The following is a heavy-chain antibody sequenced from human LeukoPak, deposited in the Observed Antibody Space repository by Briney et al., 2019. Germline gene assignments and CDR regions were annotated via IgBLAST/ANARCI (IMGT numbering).Heavy chain of an antibody. Sequence: GESLKISCMGSGYSFTSYWIGWVRQMPGKGLEWMGIIYPGDSDTRYSPSFQGQVTISADKSISTAYLQWSSLKASDTAMYYCARSEVAAAGNFDYWGQGTLVTVSS. CDR2: IYPGDSDT. CDR3: ARSEVAAAGNFDY. V-gene: IGHV5-51*01. CDR1: GYSFTSYW. J-gene: IGHJ4*02. D-gene: IGHD6-13*01.